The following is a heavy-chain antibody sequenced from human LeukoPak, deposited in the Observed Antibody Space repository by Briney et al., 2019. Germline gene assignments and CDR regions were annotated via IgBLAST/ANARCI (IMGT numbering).Heavy chain of an antibody. V-gene: IGHV3-21*01. CDR3: ARVGQWLVFNYMDV. CDR2: ISSSSSYI. J-gene: IGHJ6*03. D-gene: IGHD6-19*01. Sequence: GGSLRLSSAAFGFTFSSYSMNWVRQAPGKGLEWVSSISSSSSYIYYADSVKGRFTISRDNAKNSLYLQMNSLRAEDTAVYYCARVGQWLVFNYMDVWGKGTTVTVSS. CDR1: GFTFSSYS.